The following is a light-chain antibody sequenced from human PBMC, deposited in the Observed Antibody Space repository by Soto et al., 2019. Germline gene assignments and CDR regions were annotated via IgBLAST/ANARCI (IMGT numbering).Light chain of an antibody. CDR1: QSLLHSSGYNH. J-gene: IGKJ4*01. CDR3: MQALQTPLT. V-gene: IGKV2-28*01. Sequence: DIVMTQSPLSLPVTPGESASISCRSSQSLLHSSGYNHLNWFLQKPGQSPQVLLYLGTNRASGVPDRFSGSGSGSDFTLKISRVETEDVGVYYGMQALQTPLTFGGGTKVEI. CDR2: LGT.